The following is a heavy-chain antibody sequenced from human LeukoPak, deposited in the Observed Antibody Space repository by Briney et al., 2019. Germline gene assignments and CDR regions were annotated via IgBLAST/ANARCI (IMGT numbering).Heavy chain of an antibody. CDR3: ARGPAMTYDSSGFGTFDP. J-gene: IGHJ5*02. D-gene: IGHD3-22*01. Sequence: PSETLSLTCAVSGGSISSGGYSWSWIRQPPGKGLEWIGYIYHSGSTYYNPSPKSRVTISVDRSKNQFSLKLSSVTAADTAVYYCARGPAMTYDSSGFGTFDPWGQGTLVTVSS. CDR1: GGSISSGGYS. CDR2: IYHSGST. V-gene: IGHV4-30-2*01.